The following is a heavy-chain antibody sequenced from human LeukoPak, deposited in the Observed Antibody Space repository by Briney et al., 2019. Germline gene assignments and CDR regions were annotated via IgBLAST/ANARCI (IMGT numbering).Heavy chain of an antibody. CDR1: GFTFTTYA. J-gene: IGHJ5*02. D-gene: IGHD6-13*01. Sequence: GGSLRLSCAASGFTFTTYAMSCVRQGPGKRLEWVSAISENGGRTYYADSVKGRFTISRDNLKNMVSLQMNSLRAEDTAVYYCANGYSSTWSSVDPWGQGILVTVPS. CDR3: ANGYSSTWSSVDP. CDR2: ISENGGRT. V-gene: IGHV3-23*01.